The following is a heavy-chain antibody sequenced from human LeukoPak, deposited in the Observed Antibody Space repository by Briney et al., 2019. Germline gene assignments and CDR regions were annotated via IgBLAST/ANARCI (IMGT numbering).Heavy chain of an antibody. CDR3: AREHSSSWDQFDY. D-gene: IGHD6-13*01. J-gene: IGHJ4*02. CDR2: ISSSSSTI. V-gene: IGHV3-48*04. CDR1: GFTFSSYS. Sequence: PGGSLRLSCAASGFTFSSYSMNWVRQAPGKGLEWVSYISSSSSTIYYADSVKGRFTISRDNAKNSLYLQMNSLRAEDTAVYYCAREHSSSWDQFDYWGQGTLVTASS.